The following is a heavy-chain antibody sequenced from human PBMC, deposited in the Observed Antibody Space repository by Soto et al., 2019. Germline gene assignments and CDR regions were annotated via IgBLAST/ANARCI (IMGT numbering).Heavy chain of an antibody. J-gene: IGHJ6*02. CDR2: ISYDGSNK. CDR3: AKNEKSGSGWYYYGMDV. V-gene: IGHV3-30*18. CDR1: GFTFSSYG. Sequence: QVQLVESGGGVVQPGRSLRLSCAASGFTFSSYGMHWVRQAPGKGLEWVAVISYDGSNKYYADSVKGRLTISRDNSKNTLYLTMNSLRAEDTAVYYSAKNEKSGSGWYYYGMDVWGQGTTVTVSS. D-gene: IGHD6-19*01.